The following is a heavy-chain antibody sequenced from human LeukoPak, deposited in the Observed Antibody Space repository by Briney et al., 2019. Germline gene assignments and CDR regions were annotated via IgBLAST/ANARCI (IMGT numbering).Heavy chain of an antibody. D-gene: IGHD3-10*01. CDR2: INHSGST. Sequence: SETLSLTCAVYGGSFSGYYWSWIRQPPGKGLEWIGEINHSGSTNYNPSLKSRVTTSVDTSKNQFSLKLSSVTAADTAVYYCARGRGRSDLNDFDYWGQGTLVTVSS. CDR3: ARGRGRSDLNDFDY. CDR1: GGSFSGYY. V-gene: IGHV4-34*01. J-gene: IGHJ4*02.